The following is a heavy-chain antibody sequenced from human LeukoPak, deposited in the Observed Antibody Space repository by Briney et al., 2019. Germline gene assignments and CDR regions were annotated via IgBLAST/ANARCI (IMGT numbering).Heavy chain of an antibody. J-gene: IGHJ4*02. CDR3: AKPPPRASLVLYYFGY. CDR2: ISGSGGST. V-gene: IGHV3-23*01. Sequence: GGSLRLSCAASGFTFSSYAMSWVRQAPGKGLEWVSAISGSGGSTYYADSVKGRFTISRDNSKNTLYLQMNSLRAEDTAVYYCAKPPPRASLVLYYFGYWGQGTLVTVSS. CDR1: GFTFSSYA. D-gene: IGHD3-16*02.